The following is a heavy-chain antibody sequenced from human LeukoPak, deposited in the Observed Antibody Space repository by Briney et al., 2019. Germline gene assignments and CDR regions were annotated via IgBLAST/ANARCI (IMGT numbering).Heavy chain of an antibody. D-gene: IGHD3-22*01. J-gene: IGHJ3*02. Sequence: PGGSLRLSCAASGFTVSSNYMSWVRQAPGKGLEWVSYISSSGSTIYYADSVKGRFTISRDNAKNSLYLQKNSLRAEDTAVYYCARDRDYYDSGDAFDIWGQGTMVTVSS. V-gene: IGHV3-11*04. CDR3: ARDRDYYDSGDAFDI. CDR1: GFTVSSNY. CDR2: ISSSGSTI.